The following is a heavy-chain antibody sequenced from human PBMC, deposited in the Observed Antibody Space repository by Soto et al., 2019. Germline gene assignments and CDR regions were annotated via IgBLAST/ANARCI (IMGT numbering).Heavy chain of an antibody. CDR3: ARQGIAVAGSFDY. D-gene: IGHD6-19*01. CDR2: IYYSGST. V-gene: IGHV4-59*08. Sequence: SETLSLTCTVSGGSISSYYWSWIRQPPGKGLEWIGYIYYSGSTNYNPSLKSRVTISVDTSKNQFSLKLSSVTAADTAVYYCARQGIAVAGSFDYWGQGTLVTVSS. J-gene: IGHJ4*02. CDR1: GGSISSYY.